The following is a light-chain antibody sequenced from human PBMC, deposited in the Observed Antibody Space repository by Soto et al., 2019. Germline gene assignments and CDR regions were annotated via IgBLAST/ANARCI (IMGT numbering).Light chain of an antibody. CDR1: QTIFYNSRNKDF. CDR3: QQYLTTPHT. CDR2: WAS. J-gene: IGKJ2*01. V-gene: IGKV4-1*01. Sequence: DIVMTQSPDSLAVSLGERATINCKSSQTIFYNSRNKDFLAWYQQKPGHAPKLFIYWASTRESGVPDRFSGSGSGTDFTLTISSLQAEDVAVYFCQQYLTTPHTFGQGTRLEIK.